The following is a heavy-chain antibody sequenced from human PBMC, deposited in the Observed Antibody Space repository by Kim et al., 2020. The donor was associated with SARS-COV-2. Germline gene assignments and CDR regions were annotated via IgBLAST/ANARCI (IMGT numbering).Heavy chain of an antibody. CDR2: INHSGST. J-gene: IGHJ4*02. CDR1: GGSFSGYY. Sequence: SETLSLTCAVYGGSFSGYYWSWIRQPPGKGLEWIGEINHSGSTNYNPSLKSRVTISVDTSKNQFSLKLSSVTAADTAVYYCARAGYSSGWNSHLLDYWGQGTLVTVSS. D-gene: IGHD6-19*01. CDR3: ARAGYSSGWNSHLLDY. V-gene: IGHV4-34*01.